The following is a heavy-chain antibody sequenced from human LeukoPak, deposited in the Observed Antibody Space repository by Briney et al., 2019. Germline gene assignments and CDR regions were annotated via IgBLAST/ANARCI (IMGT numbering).Heavy chain of an antibody. CDR1: GGSFSGYY. Sequence: SETLSLTCAVYGGSFSGYYWSWIRQPPGKGLEWIGEINHSGSTNYNPSLKSRVTISVDTSKNQFSLKLSSVTAADTAVYYCARSSNCGGDCYDYWGQGTLVTVSS. V-gene: IGHV4-34*01. CDR2: INHSGST. D-gene: IGHD2-21*01. CDR3: ARSSNCGGDCYDY. J-gene: IGHJ4*02.